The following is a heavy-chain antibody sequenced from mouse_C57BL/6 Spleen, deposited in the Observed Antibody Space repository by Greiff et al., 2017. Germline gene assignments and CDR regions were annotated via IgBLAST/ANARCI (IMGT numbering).Heavy chain of an antibody. CDR1: GYTFTSYW. J-gene: IGHJ4*01. CDR3: ARNWYYGSSYVEAMDY. Sequence: VQLQQPGAELVRPGTSVKLSCKASGYTFTSYWMHWVKQRPGQGLEWIGVIDPSDSYTNYNQKFKGKATLTVDTSSSTAYMQLSSLTSEDSAVYYCARNWYYGSSYVEAMDYWGQGTSVTVSS. D-gene: IGHD1-1*01. CDR2: IDPSDSYT. V-gene: IGHV1-59*01.